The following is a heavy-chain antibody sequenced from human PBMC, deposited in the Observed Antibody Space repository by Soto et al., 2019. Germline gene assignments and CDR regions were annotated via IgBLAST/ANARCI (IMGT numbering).Heavy chain of an antibody. J-gene: IGHJ5*02. CDR2: INHSGST. Sequence: PSETLSLTCAVYGGSFSGYYWSWIRQPPGKGLEWIGEINHSGSTNYNPSLKSRITISVDTSKNQFSLKLSSVTAADTAVYYCARASLRDYGSGSMNWFDPWGQGTLVTVSS. V-gene: IGHV4-34*01. CDR1: GGSFSGYY. CDR3: ARASLRDYGSGSMNWFDP. D-gene: IGHD3-10*01.